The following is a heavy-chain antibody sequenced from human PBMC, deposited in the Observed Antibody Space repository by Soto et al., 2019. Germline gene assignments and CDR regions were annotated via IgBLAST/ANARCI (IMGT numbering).Heavy chain of an antibody. Sequence: QLQLQESGPGLVKPSETLSLTCTVSGGSISSSSYYWGWIRQPPGKGLEWIGSIYYSGSTYYNPSLKSRVAISVDTSKNQFSLKLSSVTAADTAVYYCARRRREAFDIWGQGTMVTVSS. V-gene: IGHV4-39*01. CDR1: GGSISSSSYY. CDR3: ARRRREAFDI. CDR2: IYYSGST. J-gene: IGHJ3*02.